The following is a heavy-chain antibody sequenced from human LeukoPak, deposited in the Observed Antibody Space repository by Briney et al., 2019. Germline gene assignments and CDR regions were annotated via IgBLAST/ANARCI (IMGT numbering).Heavy chain of an antibody. CDR2: IYYSGST. CDR1: GGSIGSSSHY. D-gene: IGHD3-16*01. CDR3: ARVYGRSMYYFDY. Sequence: SETLSLTCTVSGGSIGSSSHYWGWIRQPPGKGLEWIGSIYYSGSTYYNPSLKSRVTISVDTSKNQFSLKLSSVTAADTAVYYCARVYGRSMYYFDYWAREPWSPSPQ. V-gene: IGHV4-39*01. J-gene: IGHJ4*02.